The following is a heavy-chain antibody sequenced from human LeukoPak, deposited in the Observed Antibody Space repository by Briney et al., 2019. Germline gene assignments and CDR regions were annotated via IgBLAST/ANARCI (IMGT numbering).Heavy chain of an antibody. CDR3: ASGRTIFYYYMDV. D-gene: IGHD3-3*02. CDR2: INPKRGDT. CDR1: EYTFTGYY. V-gene: IGHV1-2*02. J-gene: IGHJ6*03. Sequence: ASVKVSCKASEYTFTGYYMHWVRQAPGQGLEWMGWINPKRGDTNYAQKFQGRVTMTRDTSISTVYMEMSRLRSDDTAIYYCASGRTIFYYYMDVWGKGTTVTISS.